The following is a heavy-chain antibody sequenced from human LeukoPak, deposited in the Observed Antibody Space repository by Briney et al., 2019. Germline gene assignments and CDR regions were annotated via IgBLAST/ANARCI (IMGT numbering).Heavy chain of an antibody. Sequence: GGSLRLSCAASGFTFSSYAMSWVRQAPGKGLEWVANIKQDGSEKYYVDSVKGRFTISRDNAKNSLYLQMNSLRAEDTAVYYCARDRTINWFDPWGQGTLVTVSS. CDR1: GFTFSSYA. CDR2: IKQDGSEK. J-gene: IGHJ5*02. CDR3: ARDRTINWFDP. V-gene: IGHV3-7*01. D-gene: IGHD1-1*01.